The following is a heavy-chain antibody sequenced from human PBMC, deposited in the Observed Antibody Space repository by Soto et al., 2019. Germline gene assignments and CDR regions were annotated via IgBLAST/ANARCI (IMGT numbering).Heavy chain of an antibody. V-gene: IGHV4-31*03. CDR2: LFYSGST. J-gene: IGHJ4*02. CDR3: ARALDYYDSSGYYWDY. D-gene: IGHD3-22*01. CDR1: GDSISSGSYY. Sequence: SETLSLTCTVSGDSISSGSYYWSWIRQHPGKGLEWIGNLFYSGSTYYNPPLKSRVTISIDISKNQSSLKLSFVTAADTAVYYCARALDYYDSSGYYWDYWGQGTLVTVSS.